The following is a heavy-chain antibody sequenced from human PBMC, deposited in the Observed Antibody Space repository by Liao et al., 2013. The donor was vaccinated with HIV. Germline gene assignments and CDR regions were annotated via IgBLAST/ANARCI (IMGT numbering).Heavy chain of an antibody. D-gene: IGHD2-8*01. CDR2: IDTSGSI. Sequence: QVQLQESGPGLVKPSETLSLTCTVSGGSITSGDHYWSWIRQPAGKGLEWIGRIDTSGSIKYSPSLKSRVTISVDTSRNQFSLKVSSVTAADTAFYYCARESLGYCTNGVCSTYYFDYSGPRNPGHRLL. J-gene: IGHJ4*01. V-gene: IGHV4-61*02. CDR3: ARESLGYCTNGVCSTYYFDY. CDR1: GGSITSGDHY.